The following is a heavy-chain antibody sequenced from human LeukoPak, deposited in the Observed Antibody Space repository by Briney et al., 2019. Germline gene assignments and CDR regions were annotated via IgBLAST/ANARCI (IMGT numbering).Heavy chain of an antibody. J-gene: IGHJ3*02. D-gene: IGHD3-3*01. CDR2: IYYSGST. CDR1: GGSISSSSYY. V-gene: IGHV4-39*07. Sequence: SETLSLTCTVSGGSISSSSYYWGWIRQPPGKGLEWIGSIYYSGSTYYNPSLKSRVTISVDTSKNQFSLKLSSVTAADTAVYYCARDPYDFWSGEDAFDIWGQGTMVTVSS. CDR3: ARDPYDFWSGEDAFDI.